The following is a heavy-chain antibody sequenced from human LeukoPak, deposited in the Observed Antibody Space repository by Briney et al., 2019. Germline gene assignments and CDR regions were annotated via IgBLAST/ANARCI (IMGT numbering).Heavy chain of an antibody. CDR2: ISSSSSSTI. V-gene: IGHV3-48*02. CDR3: ARDFRKDYGGNGGY. J-gene: IGHJ4*02. CDR1: GFTFSSYS. Sequence: SGGSLRLSCAASGFTFSSYSMTWVRQAPGKGLEWVSYISSSSSSTIYYADSVKGRFTISRDNAKNSLYLQMNSLRDEDTAVYYCARDFRKDYGGNGGYWGQGALVTVSS. D-gene: IGHD4-23*01.